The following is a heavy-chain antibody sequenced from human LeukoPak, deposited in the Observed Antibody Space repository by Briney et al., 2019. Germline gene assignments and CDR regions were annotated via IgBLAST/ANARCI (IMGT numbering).Heavy chain of an antibody. Sequence: VASVKVSCKASGGTFSSYAISWVRQAPGQGLEWMGRIIPIFGIANYAQKFQGRVTITADKSTSTAYMELSGLRSEDTAVYYCARDDDSSSWYFDYWGQGTLVTVSS. CDR2: IIPIFGIA. J-gene: IGHJ4*02. D-gene: IGHD6-13*01. CDR3: ARDDDSSSWYFDY. CDR1: GGTFSSYA. V-gene: IGHV1-69*04.